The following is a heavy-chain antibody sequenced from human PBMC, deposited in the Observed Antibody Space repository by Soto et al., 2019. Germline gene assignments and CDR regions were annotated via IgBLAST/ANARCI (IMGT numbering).Heavy chain of an antibody. CDR3: GRDQSGTGYYVDWFDP. J-gene: IGHJ5*02. Sequence: QVHFVQSGAEVKKPGASVKVSCKASGYTFSGHAIHWLRQALGQRPEWLGWINAGNSKTYYSEKFEGRVTFTRDTVATTVNMELTSLTSEDTAVYYCGRDQSGTGYYVDWFDPWGQGTLVTVSS. D-gene: IGHD3-10*02. CDR2: INAGNSKT. CDR1: GYTFSGHA. V-gene: IGHV1-3*01.